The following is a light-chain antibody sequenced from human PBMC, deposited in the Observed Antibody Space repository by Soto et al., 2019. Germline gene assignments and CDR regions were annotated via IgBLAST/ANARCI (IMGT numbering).Light chain of an antibody. CDR3: QQYNGYSPIT. J-gene: IGKJ3*01. Sequence: DIQMTQSPSTLSASVGDRVTMTCRASQSTSRWLAWYQQKPGKAPKLLIYDASSLESGVPSRFSGSGSGTEFTLTISSLQPDDFATYYCQQYNGYSPITFGPGTKVDIK. CDR2: DAS. V-gene: IGKV1-5*01. CDR1: QSTSRW.